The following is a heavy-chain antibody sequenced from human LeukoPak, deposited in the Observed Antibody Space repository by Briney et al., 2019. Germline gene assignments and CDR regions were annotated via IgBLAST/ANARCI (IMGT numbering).Heavy chain of an antibody. D-gene: IGHD3-9*01. Sequence: SQTLSLTCTVSGGSISSGSYYWSWIRQPAGKGLEWIGRIYTSGSTNYNPSLKSRVTISVDTSKNQFSLKLSSVTAADTAVYYCARDVGYDILTGYPTPFDYWGQGTLVTVSS. J-gene: IGHJ4*02. CDR2: IYTSGST. V-gene: IGHV4-61*02. CDR3: ARDVGYDILTGYPTPFDY. CDR1: GGSISSGSYY.